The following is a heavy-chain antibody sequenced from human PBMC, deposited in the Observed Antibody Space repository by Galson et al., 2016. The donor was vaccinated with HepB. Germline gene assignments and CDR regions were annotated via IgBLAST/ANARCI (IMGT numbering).Heavy chain of an antibody. CDR1: GFSISSYS. CDR3: ARDNYDILTGYGPCEH. V-gene: IGHV3-48*02. J-gene: IGHJ4*02. Sequence: SLRLSCAASGFSISSYSMNWVRQAPGKGLEWVSYISTGSTTIYYADSVKGRFTISRDNAKNSLYLQMDRLRDEDTAVYYRARDNYDILTGYGPCEHWGQGTLVTVSS. D-gene: IGHD3-9*01. CDR2: ISTGSTTI.